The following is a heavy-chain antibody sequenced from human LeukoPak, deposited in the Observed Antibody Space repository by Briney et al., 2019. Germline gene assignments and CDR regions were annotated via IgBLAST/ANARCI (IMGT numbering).Heavy chain of an antibody. CDR1: GGSISSSSYY. CDR2: IYYSGST. J-gene: IGHJ6*03. D-gene: IGHD3-9*01. Sequence: SETLSLTCTVSGGSISSSSYYWGWIRQPPGKGLEWIGSIYYSGSTYYNPSLKSRVTISVDTSKNQFSLKLSSVTAADTAVYYCARVDDILTGYGDYYYYMDVWGKGTTVTVSS. V-gene: IGHV4-39*01. CDR3: ARVDDILTGYGDYYYYMDV.